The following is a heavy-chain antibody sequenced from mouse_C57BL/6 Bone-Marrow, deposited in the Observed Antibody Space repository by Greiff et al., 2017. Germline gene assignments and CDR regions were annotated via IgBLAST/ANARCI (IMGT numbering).Heavy chain of an antibody. V-gene: IGHV6-3*01. CDR1: GFTFSNYW. CDR3: TKYYGSSYFDY. CDR2: IRLKSDNYAT. D-gene: IGHD1-1*01. Sequence: EVKLMESGGGLVQPGGSMKLSCVASGFTFSNYWMNWVRQSPEKGLEWVAQIRLKSDNYATHYAESVKGRFTISRDDSKSSVYLQMNNLRAEDTGIYYCTKYYGSSYFDYWGQGTTLTVSS. J-gene: IGHJ2*01.